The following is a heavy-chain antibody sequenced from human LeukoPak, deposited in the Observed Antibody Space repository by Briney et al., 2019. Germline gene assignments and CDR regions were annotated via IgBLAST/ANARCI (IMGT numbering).Heavy chain of an antibody. CDR3: ARGGPKPTNFDC. V-gene: IGHV3-7*01. CDR2: IKEDGSVK. J-gene: IGHJ4*02. CDR1: GFTFSSYW. Sequence: SGGSLRLSCAASGFTFSSYWMSWVRQAPGKGLEWVANIKEDGSVKYYVDSVKGRFTISRDNAKNSLYLQMNSLRVEDTAVYYCARGGPKPTNFDCWGQGTLVTVSS. D-gene: IGHD1-1*01.